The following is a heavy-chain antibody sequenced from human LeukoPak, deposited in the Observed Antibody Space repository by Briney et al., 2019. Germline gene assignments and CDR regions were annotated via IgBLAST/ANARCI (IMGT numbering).Heavy chain of an antibody. CDR1: GYTFSSYS. J-gene: IGHJ4*02. CDR3: ATYRGRGSPFDF. D-gene: IGHD2-15*01. Sequence: GGSLRLSCVASGYTFSSYSINWVRHAPGKGLEWVSSISVRSNYIYYADSVRGRFSISRDDARDSLYLQMNSLRAEDTAVYYCATYRGRGSPFDFWGQGTQVTVSS. V-gene: IGHV3-21*04. CDR2: ISVRSNYI.